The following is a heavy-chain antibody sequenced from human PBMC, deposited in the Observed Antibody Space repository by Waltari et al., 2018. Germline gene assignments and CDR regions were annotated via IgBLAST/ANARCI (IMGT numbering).Heavy chain of an antibody. CDR3: AKDGADYGGNSGLGY. V-gene: IGHV3-33*06. J-gene: IGHJ4*02. Sequence: QVQLVESGGGVVQPGRSLRLSCAASGFTFSRYGMHWVRQAPGKGWEGVGVIWDDGSNKYYADSGEGRFTISRDNSKNTLYLQMNSLRAEDTAVYYCAKDGADYGGNSGLGYWGQGTLVTVSS. CDR1: GFTFSRYG. CDR2: IWDDGSNK. D-gene: IGHD4-17*01.